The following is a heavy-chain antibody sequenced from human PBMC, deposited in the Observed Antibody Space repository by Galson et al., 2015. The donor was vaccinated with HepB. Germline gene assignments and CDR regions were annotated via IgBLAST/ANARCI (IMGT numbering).Heavy chain of an antibody. CDR2: IYPGDSDT. CDR1: GYSFTSYW. Sequence: QSGAEVKKPGESLKISCKGSGYSFTSYWIGWVRQMPGKGLEWMGIIYPGDSDTRYSPSFQGQVTISADKSISTAYLQWSSLKASDTAMYYCATVYFSPYYYDSSGYTAGAFDIWGQGTMVTVSS. CDR3: ATVYFSPYYYDSSGYTAGAFDI. V-gene: IGHV5-51*01. D-gene: IGHD3-22*01. J-gene: IGHJ3*02.